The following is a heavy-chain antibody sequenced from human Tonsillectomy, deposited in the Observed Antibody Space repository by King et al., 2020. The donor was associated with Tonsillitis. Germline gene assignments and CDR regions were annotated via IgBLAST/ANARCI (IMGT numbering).Heavy chain of an antibody. CDR2: ISSSSSYI. CDR3: ALGDYDFWSGYYNHYYYGMDV. CDR1: GFTFSSYS. J-gene: IGHJ6*02. D-gene: IGHD3-3*01. V-gene: IGHV3-21*01. Sequence: VQLVESGGGLVQPGGSLRLSCAASGFTFSSYSMNWVRQAPGKELEWVSSISSSSSYIYYADSVKGRFTISRDNAKNSLYLQMNSLRAEDTAVYYCALGDYDFWSGYYNHYYYGMDVWGQGTTVTVSS.